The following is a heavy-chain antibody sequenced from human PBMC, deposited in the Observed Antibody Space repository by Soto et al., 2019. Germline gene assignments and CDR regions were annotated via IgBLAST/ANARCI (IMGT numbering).Heavy chain of an antibody. V-gene: IGHV1-69*06. D-gene: IGHD2-21*01. J-gene: IGHJ4*02. CDR1: GGTFSSYA. CDR2: IIPIFGTA. Sequence: QVQLVQSGAEVKKPGSSVKVSCKASGGTFSSYAISWVRQAPGQGLEWMGGIIPIFGTANYVQKFQGRVTFTWDKIPGAADVGLGGVGLEESAGYYCAVVCGGGGGSFDYWGQGTLVTVSS. CDR3: AVVCGGGGGSFDY.